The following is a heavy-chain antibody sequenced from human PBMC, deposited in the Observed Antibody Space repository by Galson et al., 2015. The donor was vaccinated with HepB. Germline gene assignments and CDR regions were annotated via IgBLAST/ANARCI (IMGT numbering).Heavy chain of an antibody. Sequence: SLRLSCAASGFTFSNYAMHWVRQAPGKGLEWVAVISYDGSNKYYADSVKGRFTISRDNSKNTLYLQMSSLRAEDTAVYYCARDKDSGMDVWGQGTTVTVSS. CDR2: ISYDGSNK. J-gene: IGHJ6*02. CDR3: ARDKDSGMDV. CDR1: GFTFSNYA. D-gene: IGHD2-15*01. V-gene: IGHV3-30*04.